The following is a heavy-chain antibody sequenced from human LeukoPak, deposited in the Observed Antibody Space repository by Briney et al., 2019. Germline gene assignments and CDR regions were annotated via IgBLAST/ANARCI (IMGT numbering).Heavy chain of an antibody. CDR3: ARGEYYYMDV. D-gene: IGHD2/OR15-2a*01. CDR2: IIPIFGTA. Sequence: ASVKVSCKASGGTFSSYAISWVRQAPGQGLEWMGGIIPIFGTANYAQKFQGRVTITADESTSTAYMELSSLRSEDTAVYYCARGEYYYMDVWGKGTTVTISS. V-gene: IGHV1-69*13. CDR1: GGTFSSYA. J-gene: IGHJ6*03.